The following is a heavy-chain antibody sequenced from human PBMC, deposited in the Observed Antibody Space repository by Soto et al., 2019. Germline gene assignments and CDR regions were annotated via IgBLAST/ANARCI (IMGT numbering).Heavy chain of an antibody. CDR1: GFPFSHYA. V-gene: IGHV3-23*01. Sequence: PGGSLRLSCTASGFPFSHYAMNWVRQGPGTRLEWVADISGSGDSARYADSVWGRSTISRDNSRDTLYLQMNSLRVDDTAVYYCGKERRGSGWSVCNFWGQGALVTVSS. J-gene: IGHJ4*02. CDR3: GKERRGSGWSVCNF. D-gene: IGHD6-19*01. CDR2: ISGSGDSA.